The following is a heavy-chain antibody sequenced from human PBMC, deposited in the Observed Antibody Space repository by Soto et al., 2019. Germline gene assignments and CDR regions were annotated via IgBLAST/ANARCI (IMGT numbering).Heavy chain of an antibody. D-gene: IGHD3-22*01. CDR1: GYTFTSYA. J-gene: IGHJ3*02. Sequence: ASVKVSCKASGYTFTSYAMHWVRQAPGQRLEWMGWINAGNGNTKYSQKFQGRVTITRDTSASTAYMELSSLRSEDTALYYCARVPRQNDYDSSAYAFDIWGQGTMVTVSS. V-gene: IGHV1-3*01. CDR3: ARVPRQNDYDSSAYAFDI. CDR2: INAGNGNT.